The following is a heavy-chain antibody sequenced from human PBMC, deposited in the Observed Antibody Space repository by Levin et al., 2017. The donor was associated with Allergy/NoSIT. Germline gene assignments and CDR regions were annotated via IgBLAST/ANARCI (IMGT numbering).Heavy chain of an antibody. CDR3: ARLYCSDTSCRPQAYGMDV. CDR2: ISSSSNYI. CDR1: GFTFSTYT. Sequence: GGSLRLSCAASGFTFSTYTMNWVRQAPGKGLEWVSSISSSSNYIFYADSVKGRFTVSRDNAKTSLYLQMNSLRAEDTAVYYCARLYCSDTSCRPQAYGMDVWGQGTTVTVSS. D-gene: IGHD2-2*01. V-gene: IGHV3-21*01. J-gene: IGHJ6*02.